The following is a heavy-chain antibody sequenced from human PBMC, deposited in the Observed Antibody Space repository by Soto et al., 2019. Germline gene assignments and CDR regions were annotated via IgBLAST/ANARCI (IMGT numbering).Heavy chain of an antibody. J-gene: IGHJ4*02. D-gene: IGHD2-2*01. CDR1: GFTFSNAW. CDR3: TTDLIFVVVPAAAKVFEVY. V-gene: IGHV3-15*01. CDR2: IKSKTDGGTT. Sequence: EVQLVESGGGLVKPGGSLRLSCAASGFTFSNAWMSWVRQAPGKGLEWVGRIKSKTDGGTTDYAAPVKGRFTISRDDSKNTLYLQMNSLKTEDTAVYYCTTDLIFVVVPAAAKVFEVYWGQGTLVTVSS.